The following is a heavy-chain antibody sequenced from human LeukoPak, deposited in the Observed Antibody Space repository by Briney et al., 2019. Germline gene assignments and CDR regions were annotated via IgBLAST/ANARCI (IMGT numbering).Heavy chain of an antibody. V-gene: IGHV3-23*01. CDR3: GKNRYSGSLSPFDI. J-gene: IGHJ3*02. CDR1: KFAFSSYA. Sequence: GGSLRLSCAASKFAFSSYAMSWVRQAPGKGLEWVSAISGGGGNTYYADSVKGRFTISRDNSKNTLYLQMNSLRAEDTAVYYCGKNRYSGSLSPFDIWGQGTMVTVSS. CDR2: ISGGGGNT. D-gene: IGHD1-26*01.